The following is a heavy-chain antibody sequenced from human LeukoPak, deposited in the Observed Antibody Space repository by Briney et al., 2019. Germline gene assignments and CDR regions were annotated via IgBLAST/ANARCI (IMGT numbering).Heavy chain of an antibody. Sequence: ASVKVSCKASGGTFSSYAISWVRQAPGQGLEWMGGIIPIFGTANYAQKFQGRVTITADKSTSTAYMELSSLRSEDTAVYYCVRDRYYVPDYWGQGTLVTVSS. D-gene: IGHD3-10*02. V-gene: IGHV1-69*06. CDR3: VRDRYYVPDY. CDR2: IIPIFGTA. J-gene: IGHJ4*02. CDR1: GGTFSSYA.